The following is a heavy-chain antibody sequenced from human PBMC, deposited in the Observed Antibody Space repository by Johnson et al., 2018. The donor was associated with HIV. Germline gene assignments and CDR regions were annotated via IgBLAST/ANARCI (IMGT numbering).Heavy chain of an antibody. CDR1: GFIFSSYG. D-gene: IGHD6-13*01. CDR2: ISYDGNNK. J-gene: IGHJ3*01. V-gene: IGHV3-30*03. CDR3: ARDGKYSSIGPDAFDV. Sequence: QVQLVESGGGLVQPGRSLRLSCAASGFIFSSYGMHWVRQAPGKGLEWVAVISYDGNNKYYADSVRGRFTISRDNAKNSLYLQVNSLRADDTALYYCARDGKYSSIGPDAFDVWGQGTMVAVSS.